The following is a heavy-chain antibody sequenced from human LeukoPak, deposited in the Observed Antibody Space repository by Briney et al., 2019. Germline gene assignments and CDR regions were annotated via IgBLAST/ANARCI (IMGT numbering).Heavy chain of an antibody. J-gene: IGHJ2*01. V-gene: IGHV3-74*01. CDR3: ASTIVTTVYPPGWYFDL. CDR1: GFTFSNYW. D-gene: IGHD4-17*01. CDR2: IDTHGSST. Sequence: GGSLRLSCAASGFTFSNYWIHWVRQAPGKGLVRVPRIDTHGSSTSYADSVKGRFTISRDNTKSSLFLQMDSLRAEDTAVYYCASTIVTTVYPPGWYFDLWGRGTQVTVSS.